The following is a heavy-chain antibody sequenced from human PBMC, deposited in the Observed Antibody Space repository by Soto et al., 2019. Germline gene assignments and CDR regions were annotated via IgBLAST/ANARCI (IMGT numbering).Heavy chain of an antibody. CDR2: ISDRGDTT. J-gene: IGHJ4*02. Sequence: EVQLLESGGGLVQPGGSLRLSCAASGFTISSNAMYWVRQAPGKGLEWVSAISDRGDTTHYADSVKGRFTISRDTSKNTLYLQLNTLRAVDTAVYYCAKDKPGTTSFDCWGQGTLVTVSS. D-gene: IGHD1-1*01. CDR1: GFTISSNA. V-gene: IGHV3-23*01. CDR3: AKDKPGTTSFDC.